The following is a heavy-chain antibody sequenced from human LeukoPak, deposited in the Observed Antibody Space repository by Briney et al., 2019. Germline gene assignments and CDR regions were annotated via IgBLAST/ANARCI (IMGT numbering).Heavy chain of an antibody. V-gene: IGHV3-21*01. CDR2: ISSSSSYI. D-gene: IGHD4-17*01. J-gene: IGHJ4*02. CDR3: ARGGREGYGDYYSDY. Sequence: GGSLRPSCAASGFTFSSYSMSWVRQAPGKGLEWVSSISSSSSYIYYADSVKGRFTISRDNAKNSLYLQMNSLRAEDTAVYYCARGGREGYGDYYSDYWGQGTLVTVSS. CDR1: GFTFSSYS.